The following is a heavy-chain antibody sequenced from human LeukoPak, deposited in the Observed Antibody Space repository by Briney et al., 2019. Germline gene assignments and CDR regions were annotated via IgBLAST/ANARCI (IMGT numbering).Heavy chain of an antibody. D-gene: IGHD1-26*01. Sequence: SETLSLTCTVSGGSISSGSYYWSWIRQPAGKGLEWIGRIYTSGSTNYNPSLKSRVTMSVDRSKNQFSLKLSSVTAAGTAVYYCARAVGSSESNWFDPWGQGALVTVSS. V-gene: IGHV4-61*02. CDR1: GGSISSGSYY. J-gene: IGHJ5*02. CDR3: ARAVGSSESNWFDP. CDR2: IYTSGST.